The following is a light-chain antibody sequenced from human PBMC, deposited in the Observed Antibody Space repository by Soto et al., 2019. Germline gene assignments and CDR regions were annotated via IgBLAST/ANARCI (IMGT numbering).Light chain of an antibody. Sequence: EIVLTQSPGTLSLSPGERATLSCRASQSVSTYLAWYQQRPGQAPRLLIYDTSSRATGVPDRYSASGSGTDFTLTISRLEPEDFAVYYCQQYGSSPPGLTFGGGTKVDIK. CDR2: DTS. CDR3: QQYGSSPPGLT. V-gene: IGKV3-20*01. J-gene: IGKJ4*01. CDR1: QSVSTY.